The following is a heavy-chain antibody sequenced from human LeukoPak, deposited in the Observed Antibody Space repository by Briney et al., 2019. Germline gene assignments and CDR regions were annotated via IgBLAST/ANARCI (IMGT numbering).Heavy chain of an antibody. CDR2: ISWNSGNI. CDR1: GFTFDDYA. V-gene: IGHV3-9*03. J-gene: IGHJ4*02. CDR3: ANDISSMVESNSDLDY. D-gene: IGHD2-15*01. Sequence: PGGSLRLSCAASGFTFDDYAMHWVRQAPGKGLEGVSGISWNSGNIGYADSVKGRFTISRDNAKNSLYLQMNSLRSEDMALYYCANDISSMVESNSDLDYWGQGTLVTVSS.